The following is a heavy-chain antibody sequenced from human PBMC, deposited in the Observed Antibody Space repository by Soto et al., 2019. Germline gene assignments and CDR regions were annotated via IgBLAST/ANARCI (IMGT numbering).Heavy chain of an antibody. CDR3: ARVVIGSGNGFDS. CDR1: GFTVSSNY. V-gene: IGHV3-53*01. J-gene: IGHJ3*02. D-gene: IGHD3-10*01. Sequence: PGGSLRLSCAASGFTVSSNYMSWVRQAPGKGLEWVSVIYSGGSTYYADSVKGRFTISRDNSKNTLYLQMNSLRAEDTAVYYCARVVIGSGNGFDSWGQRTMVTVSS. CDR2: IYSGGST.